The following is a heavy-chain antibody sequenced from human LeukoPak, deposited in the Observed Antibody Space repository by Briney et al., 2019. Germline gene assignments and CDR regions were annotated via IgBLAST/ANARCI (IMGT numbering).Heavy chain of an antibody. CDR2: INPNSGGT. J-gene: IGHJ6*03. CDR3: ARGSATLWNGAKYYYYMDV. D-gene: IGHD1-1*01. Sequence: ASVKVSCKASGYTFTGYYMHWVRQAPGQGLEWMGWINPNSGGTNYARKFQGRVTMTRDTSISTAYMELSRLRSDDTAVYYCARGSATLWNGAKYYYYMDVWGKGTTVTVSS. V-gene: IGHV1-2*02. CDR1: GYTFTGYY.